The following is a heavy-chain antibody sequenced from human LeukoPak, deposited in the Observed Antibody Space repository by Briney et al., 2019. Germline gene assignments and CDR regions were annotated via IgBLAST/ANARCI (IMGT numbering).Heavy chain of an antibody. J-gene: IGHJ4*02. CDR3: ARDLEITMVRGVLDY. CDR1: GYTFTSYY. V-gene: IGHV1-46*01. D-gene: IGHD3-10*01. Sequence: SVKVSCKASGYTFTSYYMHWVRQAPGQGLEWMGIINPSGGSTSYAQKFQGRVTMTRDTSTSTVYMELSSLRSEDTAVYYCARDLEITMVRGVLDYWGQGTLVTVSS. CDR2: INPSGGST.